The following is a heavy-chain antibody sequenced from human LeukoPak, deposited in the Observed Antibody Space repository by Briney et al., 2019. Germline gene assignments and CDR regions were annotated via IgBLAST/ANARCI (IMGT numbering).Heavy chain of an antibody. D-gene: IGHD2-2*01. V-gene: IGHV3-74*01. CDR1: GFTFSSHY. J-gene: IGHJ4*02. Sequence: PGGSLRLSCVASGFTFSSHYMHRVRQVPGEGLVWVSHISQDGSNTKYAVSVRGRFTISRDNTKNTLYLQMNSLRPEDTAVYYCVSCGTTTCIIRFDHWGQGTLVTVSS. CDR2: ISQDGSNT. CDR3: VSCGTTTCIIRFDH.